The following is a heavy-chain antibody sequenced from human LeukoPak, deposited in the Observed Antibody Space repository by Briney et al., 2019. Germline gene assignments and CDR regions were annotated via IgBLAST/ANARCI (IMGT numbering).Heavy chain of an antibody. CDR2: IRYDGTNK. CDR1: GFTFSSYG. Sequence: GGSLRLSCAASGFTFSSYGMHWVRQAPGKGLEWVAFIRYDGTNKYYADFVKGRFTISRDNSKNTLYLQMNSLRAEDTAVYYCARGNGGNSIRGRNNWFDPWGQGTLVTVSS. D-gene: IGHD4-23*01. CDR3: ARGNGGNSIRGRNNWFDP. J-gene: IGHJ5*02. V-gene: IGHV3-30*02.